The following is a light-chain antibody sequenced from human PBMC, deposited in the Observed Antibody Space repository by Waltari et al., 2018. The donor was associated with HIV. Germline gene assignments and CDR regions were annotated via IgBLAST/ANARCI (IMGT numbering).Light chain of an antibody. CDR1: SSDVGNYNY. Sequence: QSALTQPASVSGSPGQSITIACTGTSSDVGNYNYVHWYQQHPGKAPKLMIYDVTKRPSGISDRFSGSKSGNTASLTISGLQAEDEADYYCCSYAGSSTFVFGTGTKVTVL. J-gene: IGLJ1*01. CDR2: DVT. CDR3: CSYAGSSTFV. V-gene: IGLV2-23*02.